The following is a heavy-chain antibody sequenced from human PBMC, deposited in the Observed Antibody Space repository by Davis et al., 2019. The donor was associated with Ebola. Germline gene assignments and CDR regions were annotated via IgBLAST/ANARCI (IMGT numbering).Heavy chain of an antibody. J-gene: IGHJ5*02. CDR1: GYTFTSYD. V-gene: IGHV1-8*01. Sequence: ASVKVSCKASGYTFTSYDINWVRQATGQGLEWMGWMNPNSGNTGYAQKFQGRVTMTRNTSISTAYMELSSLRSEDTAVYYCARGGITMVRGVIHNWFDPWGQGTLVTVSS. CDR2: MNPNSGNT. CDR3: ARGGITMVRGVIHNWFDP. D-gene: IGHD3-10*01.